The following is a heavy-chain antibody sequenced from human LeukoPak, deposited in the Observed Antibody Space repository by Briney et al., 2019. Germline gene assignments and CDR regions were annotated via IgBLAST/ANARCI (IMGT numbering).Heavy chain of an antibody. V-gene: IGHV3-7*01. D-gene: IGHD3-16*01. J-gene: IGHJ3*01. CDR3: ARPAYTAAYDL. CDR2: MKGDGSEI. Sequence: PGGSLRLSCVASGFTFSSYSMTWVRQAPGKGLEWVANMKGDGSEIHYVDSVKGRFTISRDNARNSLFLQMNGLRPEDTAVYYCARPAYTAAYDLWGQGTMVTVSS. CDR1: GFTFSSYS.